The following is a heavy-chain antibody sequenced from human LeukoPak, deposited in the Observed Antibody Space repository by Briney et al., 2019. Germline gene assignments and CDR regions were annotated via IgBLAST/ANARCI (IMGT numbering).Heavy chain of an antibody. D-gene: IGHD3-3*01. CDR3: TIFVVADSDAFEI. V-gene: IGHV4-61*02. J-gene: IGHJ3*02. CDR2: ISYSGST. CDR1: GGSIISGQYY. Sequence: SETLSLTCAVSGGSIISGQYYRDWVWQPAAGGLGCIGRISYSGSTTYSPSLKSRVSMSLDTSKNQFSLKLTSATAADTAVYYCTIFVVADSDAFEIWGQGTMVTVSS.